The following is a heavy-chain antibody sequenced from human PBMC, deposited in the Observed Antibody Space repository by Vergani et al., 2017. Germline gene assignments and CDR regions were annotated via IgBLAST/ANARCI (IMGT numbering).Heavy chain of an antibody. D-gene: IGHD1-1*01. CDR1: GHTFSSHG. V-gene: IGHV3-33*01. J-gene: IGHJ5*01. CDR3: ARWGNEKRLDS. Sequence: QVQLVESEGGVVQPGRSLTLSCVASGHTFSSHGMHWVRQAPGKGLEWVAVIWYDGSNKYYGDSVKGRFTISRDNSKNTLYLQMNSLRVEDTAVYYCARWGNEKRLDSWGQGTLVTVSS. CDR2: IWYDGSNK.